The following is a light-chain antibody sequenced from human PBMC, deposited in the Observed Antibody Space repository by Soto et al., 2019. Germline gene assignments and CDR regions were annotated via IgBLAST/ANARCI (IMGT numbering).Light chain of an antibody. V-gene: IGKV3-20*01. Sequence: ERVLKKYRGTECLSGEERGTRWWRAIQLVSNDYLAWYQQKPGQAPRLLIYGASTRATGIPDRFSGSGSGTDFTLTISSLEPEDSAVYYCQQYGSSPTWTFGQGTKVDIK. CDR2: GAS. J-gene: IGKJ1*01. CDR1: QLVSNDY. CDR3: QQYGSSPTWT.